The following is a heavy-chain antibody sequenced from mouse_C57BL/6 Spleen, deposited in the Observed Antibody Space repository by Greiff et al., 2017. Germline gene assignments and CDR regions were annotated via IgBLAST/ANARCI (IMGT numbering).Heavy chain of an antibody. D-gene: IGHD4-1*01. CDR1: GYTFTEYT. Sequence: VQVVESGAELVKPGASVKLSCKASGYTFTEYTIHWVKQRSGQGLEWIGWFYPGSGSIKYNEKFKDKATLTADKSSSTVYMELSRLTSEDSAVYFCARHEEGTGPFAYWGQGTLVTVSA. V-gene: IGHV1-62-2*01. CDR2: FYPGSGSI. J-gene: IGHJ3*01. CDR3: ARHEEGTGPFAY.